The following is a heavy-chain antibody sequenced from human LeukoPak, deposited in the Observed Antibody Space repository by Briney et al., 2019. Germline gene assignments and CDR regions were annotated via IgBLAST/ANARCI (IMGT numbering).Heavy chain of an antibody. CDR1: GFTFSSYS. V-gene: IGHV3-21*01. D-gene: IGHD6-19*01. Sequence: GGSLRLSCAASGFTFSSYSMNWVRQAPGKGLEWVSSISSSSSYIYYADSVKGRFTISRDNAKNSLYLRMNSLRAEDTAVYYCARGRTNSGWYWGLDYWGQGTLVTVSS. CDR3: ARGRTNSGWYWGLDY. J-gene: IGHJ4*02. CDR2: ISSSSSYI.